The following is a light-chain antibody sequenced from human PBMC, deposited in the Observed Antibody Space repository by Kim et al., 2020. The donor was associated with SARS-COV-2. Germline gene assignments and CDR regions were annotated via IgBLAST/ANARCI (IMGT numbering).Light chain of an antibody. Sequence: LSPGESATRSCRASESINSRYLAWYQQKPGQAPRLLIYAASSRATGISDRFSGSGSGTDFTLTISRLEPEDIAVYYCQQYGTSLYTFGQGTKLEIK. J-gene: IGKJ2*01. CDR2: AAS. CDR3: QQYGTSLYT. V-gene: IGKV3-20*01. CDR1: ESINSRY.